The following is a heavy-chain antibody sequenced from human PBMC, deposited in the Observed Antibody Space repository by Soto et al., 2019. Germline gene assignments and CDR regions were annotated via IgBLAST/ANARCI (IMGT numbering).Heavy chain of an antibody. V-gene: IGHV3-30*18. Sequence: HPGGSLRLSCAASGFTFSSYGMHWVRQAPGKGLEWVAVISYDGSNKYYADSVKGRFTISRDNSKNTLYLQMNSLRAEDTAVYYCAKLEDGLGGDYWGQGTLVTVSS. CDR3: AKLEDGLGGDY. CDR1: GFTFSSYG. CDR2: ISYDGSNK. D-gene: IGHD3-16*01. J-gene: IGHJ4*02.